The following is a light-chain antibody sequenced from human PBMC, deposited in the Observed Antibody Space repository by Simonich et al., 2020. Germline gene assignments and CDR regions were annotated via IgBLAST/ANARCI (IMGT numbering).Light chain of an antibody. CDR1: QSISSY. Sequence: DIQMTQSPSSLSASVGERVTITCRASQSISSYLNWYQQKPGKAPKLLISSASSLPSGVPSRFSGSGSGTDFTLTISSLQPEDFATYYCQQSYSTPYTFGQGTKLEIK. CDR3: QQSYSTPYT. J-gene: IGKJ2*01. V-gene: IGKV1-39*01. CDR2: SAS.